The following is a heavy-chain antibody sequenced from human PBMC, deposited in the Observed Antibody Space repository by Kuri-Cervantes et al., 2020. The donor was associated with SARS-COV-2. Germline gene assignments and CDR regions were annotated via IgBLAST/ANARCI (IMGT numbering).Heavy chain of an antibody. CDR3: AKDQWELLGGGY. CDR1: GFTFSSYA. J-gene: IGHJ4*02. Sequence: GGSLRLSCAASGFTFSSYAMSWVRQAPGKGLEWVSAISGSGGSTYYADSAKGRFTISRDNSKNTLYLRMNSLRAEDTAVYYCAKDQWELLGGGYWGQGTLVTVSS. CDR2: ISGSGGST. V-gene: IGHV3-23*01. D-gene: IGHD1-26*01.